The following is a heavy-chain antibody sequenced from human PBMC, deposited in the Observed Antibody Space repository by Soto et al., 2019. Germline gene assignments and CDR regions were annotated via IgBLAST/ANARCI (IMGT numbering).Heavy chain of an antibody. Sequence: GGSLRLSCAASGFTFSSYWMHWVRQAPGKGLVWVSRINSDGSSTSYADSVKGRFTISRDNAKNTLYLQMNSLRAEDTAVYYCESSRCISPSCFGPDVFDTWGKGKRVPFS. V-gene: IGHV3-74*01. CDR1: GFTFSSYW. CDR2: INSDGSST. D-gene: IGHD2-2*01. CDR3: ESSRCISPSCFGPDVFDT. J-gene: IGHJ3*02.